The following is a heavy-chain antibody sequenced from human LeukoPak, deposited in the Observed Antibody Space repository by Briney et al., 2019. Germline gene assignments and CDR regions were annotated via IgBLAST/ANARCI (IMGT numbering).Heavy chain of an antibody. Sequence: SGTLSLTCAVSGGSISSSNWWSWVRQPPGKGLEWIGEIYHSGSTNYNPSLKSRVTISVDKSENQFSLKLSSVTAADTAVYYCARDVRSQGAVAGFDYWGQGTLVTVSS. CDR3: ARDVRSQGAVAGFDY. D-gene: IGHD6-19*01. CDR1: GGSISSSNW. J-gene: IGHJ4*02. V-gene: IGHV4-4*02. CDR2: IYHSGST.